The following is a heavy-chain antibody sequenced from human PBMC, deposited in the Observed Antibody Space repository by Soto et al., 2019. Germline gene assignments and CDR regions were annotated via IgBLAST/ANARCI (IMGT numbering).Heavy chain of an antibody. Sequence: GASVKVSCKASGGTFSSYAISWVRQAPGQGLEWMGGIIPIFGTANYAQKFQGRVTITADESTSTAYMELSSLRSEDTAVYYCARGTNVVVTATKAFDWFDPWGQGTLVTVSS. D-gene: IGHD2-21*02. J-gene: IGHJ5*02. CDR1: GGTFSSYA. CDR3: ARGTNVVVTATKAFDWFDP. V-gene: IGHV1-69*13. CDR2: IIPIFGTA.